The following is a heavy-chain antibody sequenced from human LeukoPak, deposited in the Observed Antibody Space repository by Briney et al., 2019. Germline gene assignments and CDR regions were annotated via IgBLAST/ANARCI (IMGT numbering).Heavy chain of an antibody. CDR2: IGAGGTFT. V-gene: IGHV3-23*01. CDR3: AKDLDYTTYGYYFDY. Sequence: GGSLRVSFTASGFTFSCYAMNWGGQDSGPWLHLVSRIGAGGTFTYYADSVKGRFTISRDNSRNTLYLQMNSLRADDTAVYYCAKDLDYTTYGYYFDYWGQGTLVTVSS. J-gene: IGHJ4*02. CDR1: GFTFSCYA. D-gene: IGHD4-11*01.